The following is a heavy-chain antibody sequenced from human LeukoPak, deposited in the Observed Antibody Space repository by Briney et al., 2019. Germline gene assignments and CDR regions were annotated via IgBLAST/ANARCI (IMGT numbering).Heavy chain of an antibody. Sequence: ASVKVSCKPSGYTFTSYYVHWVRQAPGQGLEWMGIINPSGGSTTYAQKFQGRVTMTRDTSTSTVYMELSSLRSDDTAVYYCARFSGTSYYFDYWGQGALVTVSS. J-gene: IGHJ4*02. D-gene: IGHD1-26*01. CDR2: INPSGGST. CDR1: GYTFTSYY. CDR3: ARFSGTSYYFDY. V-gene: IGHV1-46*01.